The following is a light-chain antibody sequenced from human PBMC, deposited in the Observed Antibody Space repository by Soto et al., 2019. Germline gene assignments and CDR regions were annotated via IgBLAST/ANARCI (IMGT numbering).Light chain of an antibody. Sequence: DIGLTQSPGTLSLSPGERATLSCRASQSVSSNYLAWYQQKPGQAPRLLIYSASSRATGIPDRFSGGGFGTDFTLTISRLEPEDFAVYYCQQYSSSLPITFGQGTRLEIK. CDR3: QQYSSSLPIT. V-gene: IGKV3-20*01. CDR1: QSVSSNY. J-gene: IGKJ5*01. CDR2: SAS.